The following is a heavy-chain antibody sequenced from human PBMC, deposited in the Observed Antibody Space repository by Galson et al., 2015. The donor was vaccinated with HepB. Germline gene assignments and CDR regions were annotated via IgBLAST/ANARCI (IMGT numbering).Heavy chain of an antibody. J-gene: IGHJ6*02. CDR3: AKDSGYDYFYYYYYYGMDV. CDR2: IRYDGSSK. V-gene: IGHV3-30*02. D-gene: IGHD5-12*01. Sequence: SLRLSCAASGFTFSSYGMHWVRQAPGKGLEWVAFIRYDGSSKYYADSVKGRFTISRDNSKNTLYLQMNSLRAEDTAVYYCAKDSGYDYFYYYYYYGMDVWGQGTTVTVSS. CDR1: GFTFSSYG.